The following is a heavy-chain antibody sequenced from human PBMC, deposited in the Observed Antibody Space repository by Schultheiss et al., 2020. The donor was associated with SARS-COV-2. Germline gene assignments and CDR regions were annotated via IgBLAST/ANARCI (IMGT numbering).Heavy chain of an antibody. D-gene: IGHD5-18*01. Sequence: SETLSLTCTVSGGSISSGGYYWSWIRQHPGKGLEWIGYIYYSGTTNFNPSLKSRVAISVDTSRNQFSLRVRSVTAADTAVYYCVRGLDRAKLGYWGQGTLVTVSS. CDR3: VRGLDRAKLGY. CDR1: GGSISSGGYY. V-gene: IGHV4-61*08. CDR2: IYYSGTT. J-gene: IGHJ4*02.